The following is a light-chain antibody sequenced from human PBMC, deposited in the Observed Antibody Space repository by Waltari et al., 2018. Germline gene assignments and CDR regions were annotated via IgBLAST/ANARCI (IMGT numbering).Light chain of an antibody. V-gene: IGLV2-8*01. Sequence: QSALTQPPSASGSPGQSVTMSCTGTSTDVGVYNYVSWYQQHTGKAPKLLIYEVSERPSGVPDRFSGSKSGNTASLTVSGLQPEDEADYYCASFAGSNTLFGGGTKLTVL. J-gene: IGLJ2*01. CDR1: STDVGVYNY. CDR3: ASFAGSNTL. CDR2: EVS.